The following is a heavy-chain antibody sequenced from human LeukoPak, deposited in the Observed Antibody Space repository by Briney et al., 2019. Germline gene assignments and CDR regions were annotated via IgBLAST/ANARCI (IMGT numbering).Heavy chain of an antibody. CDR1: GGSISSYY. V-gene: IGHV4-59*01. J-gene: IGHJ3*02. D-gene: IGHD3-22*01. CDR2: ISSSGNT. CDR3: ARVPSPLYYYDSSGVNDAFDI. Sequence: SETLSLTCTVSGGSISSYYLSWIRQPPGKGLDWIGYISSSGNTNYNPSLKSRVTISVDTSKNQFSLKLSSVTAADTAVYYCARVPSPLYYYDSSGVNDAFDIWGQGTMVTVSS.